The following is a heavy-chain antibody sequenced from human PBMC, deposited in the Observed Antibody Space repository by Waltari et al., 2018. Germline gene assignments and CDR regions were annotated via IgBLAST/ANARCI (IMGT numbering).Heavy chain of an antibody. D-gene: IGHD4-4*01. J-gene: IGHJ2*01. CDR3: ARDQISLLMTTVTTSTWYFDL. Sequence: QVQLQESGPGLVKPSQTLSLTCTVSGGSISSGSYYWSWIRQPAGKGLEWIGRIYTSGSTNYNPSLKSRVTRSVDTSKKQFSLNLSSVTAADTAVYYCARDQISLLMTTVTTSTWYFDLWGRGTLVTVSS. CDR1: GGSISSGSYY. CDR2: IYTSGST. V-gene: IGHV4-61*02.